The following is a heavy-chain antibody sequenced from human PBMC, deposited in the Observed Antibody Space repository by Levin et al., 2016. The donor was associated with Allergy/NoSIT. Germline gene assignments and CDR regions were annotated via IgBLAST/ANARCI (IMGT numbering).Heavy chain of an antibody. CDR3: ARDLHGGNSRGIFDY. J-gene: IGHJ4*02. Sequence: ASVKVSCKASGYTFTGYYMHWVRQAPGQGLEWMGWINPNSGGTNYAQKFQGRVTMTRDTSISTAYMELSRLRSDDTAVYYCARDLHGGNSRGIFDYWGQGTLVTVSS. CDR1: GYTFTGYY. CDR2: INPNSGGT. V-gene: IGHV1-2*02. D-gene: IGHD4-23*01.